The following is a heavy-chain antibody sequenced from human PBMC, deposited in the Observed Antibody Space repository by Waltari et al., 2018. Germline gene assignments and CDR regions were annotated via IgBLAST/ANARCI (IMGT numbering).Heavy chain of an antibody. CDR1: GGSLSGYH. CDR3: ARVFGYYYYYMDV. J-gene: IGHJ6*03. D-gene: IGHD3-3*01. Sequence: QVQLQQWGAGLLKPSETLSLTCDVSGGSLSGYHWTWIRQPPGKGLEWIGEIHDSGRTTYNPSLESRVTVSIDTANNQFSLRVRSVTAADTAVYYCARVFGYYYYYMDVWGKGTTVTISS. CDR2: IHDSGRT. V-gene: IGHV4-34*02.